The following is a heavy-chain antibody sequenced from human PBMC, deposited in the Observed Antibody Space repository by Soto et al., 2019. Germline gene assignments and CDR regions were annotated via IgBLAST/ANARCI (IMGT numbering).Heavy chain of an antibody. Sequence: EVHLVHSGGGLVQPGESLSLSCGASGFTFNDYAMHWVRQTPGKGLEWVAAISNRGSSAYYADSVKGRFTISRYKSTKTLSLHMPTLRVEDTAVYSCAKACCDAATCFPCESWGQGTPVAVSP. CDR3: AKACCDAATCFPCES. J-gene: IGHJ4*02. D-gene: IGHD2-2*01. CDR2: ISNRGSSA. V-gene: IGHV3-23*04. CDR1: GFTFNDYA.